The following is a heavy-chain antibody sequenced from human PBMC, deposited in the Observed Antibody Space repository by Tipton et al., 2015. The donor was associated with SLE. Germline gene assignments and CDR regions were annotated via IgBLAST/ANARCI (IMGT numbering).Heavy chain of an antibody. CDR1: GFPFSHYP. J-gene: IGHJ6*03. D-gene: IGHD2-21*01. CDR2: ISDDGGRT. Sequence: SLRLSCAASGFPFSHYPMHWVRQAPGRGLEYVSSISDDGGRTYYANSVKGTFIISRDNSKNTLYLQMGGLRAEDMAIYFCARVAITEYYDYYMDVWGQGTTVPVSS. V-gene: IGHV3-64*01. CDR3: ARVAITEYYDYYMDV.